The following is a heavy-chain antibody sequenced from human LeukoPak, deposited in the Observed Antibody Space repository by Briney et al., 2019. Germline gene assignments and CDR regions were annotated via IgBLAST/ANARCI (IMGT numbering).Heavy chain of an antibody. J-gene: IGHJ5*02. CDR3: ARGVLNWFDP. D-gene: IGHD3-10*01. CDR1: GGSISSGGYS. V-gene: IGHV4-30-2*01. CDR2: IYHSGST. Sequence: SETLSLTCAVSGGSISSGGYSWSWIRQPPGKGLEWVGYIYHSGSTYYNPSLKSRVTISVDRSKNQFSLKLSSVTAADTAVYYCARGVLNWFDPWGQGTLVTVSS.